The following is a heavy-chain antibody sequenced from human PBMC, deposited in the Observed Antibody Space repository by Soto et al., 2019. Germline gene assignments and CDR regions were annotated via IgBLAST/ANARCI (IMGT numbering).Heavy chain of an antibody. CDR3: ARGLAPDVVTAQDS. CDR2: MKPSDGST. D-gene: IGHD2-21*02. J-gene: IGHJ4*02. Sequence: ASVKGSCKASGYNFNKYYVDWVRQAPGQGLEWMGIMKPSDGSTTYAQKFQGRVTMTRDTSTSTAYLELSSLRADDTAVYFCARGLAPDVVTAQDSWGQGTLVTVSS. V-gene: IGHV1-46*02. CDR1: GYNFNKYY.